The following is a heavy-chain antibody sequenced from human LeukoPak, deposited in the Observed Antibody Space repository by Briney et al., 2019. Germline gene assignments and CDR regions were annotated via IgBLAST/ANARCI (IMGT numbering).Heavy chain of an antibody. CDR1: GFTFSRYA. Sequence: PGGSLRLSCSASGFTFSRYAMHWVRQAPGKGLEYVSAISSNGGSTYYADSVKGRFTISRDNSKNTLYLQMNSLRAEDTAVYYCAKPAYCGGDCYSSPFQHWGQGTLVTVSS. CDR3: AKPAYCGGDCYSSPFQH. D-gene: IGHD2-21*02. J-gene: IGHJ1*01. CDR2: ISSNGGST. V-gene: IGHV3-64*04.